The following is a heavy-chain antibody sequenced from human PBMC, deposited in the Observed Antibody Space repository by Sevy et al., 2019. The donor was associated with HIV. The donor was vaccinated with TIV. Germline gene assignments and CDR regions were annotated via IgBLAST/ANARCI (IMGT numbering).Heavy chain of an antibody. J-gene: IGHJ6*02. CDR1: GGSISSGDYY. Sequence: SETLSLTCTVSGGSISSGDYYWSWIRQPPGKGLEWIGYIYYSGSTYYNPSLKSRVTISVDMSKNQFSLKLSSVTAADTAVYYCARDSYYDILTGYYPSGMDVWGQGTTVTVSS. V-gene: IGHV4-30-4*01. D-gene: IGHD3-9*01. CDR3: ARDSYYDILTGYYPSGMDV. CDR2: IYYSGST.